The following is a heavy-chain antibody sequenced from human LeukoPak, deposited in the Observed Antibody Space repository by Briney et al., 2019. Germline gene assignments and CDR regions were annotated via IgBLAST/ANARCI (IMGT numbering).Heavy chain of an antibody. CDR1: GGSISRYF. D-gene: IGHD5-12*01. Sequence: PSETLSLTCAVSGGSISRYFWTWILQPPGKGLEWIGNIDDSGNTNYNPSLKSRVTISVDPSKNQFSLRLSYVTAVDTAVFYCARQGVGYSGSASKRYYYGLDVWGQGTTVTVSS. J-gene: IGHJ6*02. CDR2: IDDSGNT. V-gene: IGHV4-59*08. CDR3: ARQGVGYSGSASKRYYYGLDV.